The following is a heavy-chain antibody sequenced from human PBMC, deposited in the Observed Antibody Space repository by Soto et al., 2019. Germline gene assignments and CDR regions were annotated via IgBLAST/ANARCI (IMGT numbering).Heavy chain of an antibody. D-gene: IGHD3-16*02. CDR3: ARDYRPLRRAEQDYYYYGMDV. J-gene: IGHJ6*02. V-gene: IGHV1-46*01. Sequence: GASVKVSCKASGYTFTSYYMHWVRQAPGQGLEWMGIINPSGGSTSYAQKFQGRVTMTRDTSTSTAYMELSSLRSEDTAVYYCARDYRPLRRAEQDYYYYGMDVWGQGTTVTVSS. CDR1: GYTFTSYY. CDR2: INPSGGST.